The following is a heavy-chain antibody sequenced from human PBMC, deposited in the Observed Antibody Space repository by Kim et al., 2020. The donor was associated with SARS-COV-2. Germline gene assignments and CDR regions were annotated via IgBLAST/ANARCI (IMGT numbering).Heavy chain of an antibody. CDR1: GFTFSSYA. Sequence: GGSLRLSCAASGFTFSSYAMHWVRQAPGKGLEWVAVISYDGSNKYYADSVKGRFTISRDNSKNTLYLQMNSLRAEDTAVYYCARETGLGEYYFDYWGQGTLVTVSS. CDR2: ISYDGSNK. D-gene: IGHD6-19*01. J-gene: IGHJ4*02. V-gene: IGHV3-30*04. CDR3: ARETGLGEYYFDY.